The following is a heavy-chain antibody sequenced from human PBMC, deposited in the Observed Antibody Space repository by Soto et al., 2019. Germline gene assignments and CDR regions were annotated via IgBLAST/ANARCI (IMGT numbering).Heavy chain of an antibody. V-gene: IGHV1-8*01. D-gene: IGHD3-3*01. J-gene: IGHJ6*03. Sequence: ASVKLSCKASGYTFTSYDINWVRQATGQGLEWMGWMNPNSGNTGYAQKFQGRVTMTRNTSISTAYMELSSLRSEDTAVYYCAREDYTIFGVVTRTPYMDVWGKGTMVTVSS. CDR1: GYTFTSYD. CDR2: MNPNSGNT. CDR3: AREDYTIFGVVTRTPYMDV.